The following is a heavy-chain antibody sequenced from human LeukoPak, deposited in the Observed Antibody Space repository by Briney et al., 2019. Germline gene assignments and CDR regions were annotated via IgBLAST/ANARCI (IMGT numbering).Heavy chain of an antibody. J-gene: IGHJ4*02. CDR3: VRARRELLPLDY. CDR2: ISAYNGNT. V-gene: IGHV1-18*01. D-gene: IGHD1-26*01. Sequence: ASVKVSCKASGYTFTSYGISWVRQAPGQGLEWMGWISAYNGNTNYAQKLQGRVTMTTDTSTSTAYMELRSLRSDDTAVYYCVRARRELLPLDYWGQGTLVTVSS. CDR1: GYTFTSYG.